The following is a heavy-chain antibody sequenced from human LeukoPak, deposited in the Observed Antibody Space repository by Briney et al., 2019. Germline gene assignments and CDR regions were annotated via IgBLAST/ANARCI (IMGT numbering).Heavy chain of an antibody. CDR1: GFTFSSYA. V-gene: IGHV3-30-3*01. D-gene: IGHD4-17*01. J-gene: IGHJ4*02. CDR2: ISYDGSNK. Sequence: GRSLRLSCAASGFTFSSYAMHWVRQAPGKGLEWVAVISYDGSNKYYADSVKGRFTISRDNSKNTLYLQMNSLRAEDTAVYYCARAGMTTVTTFDYWGQGTLVTVSS. CDR3: ARAGMTTVTTFDY.